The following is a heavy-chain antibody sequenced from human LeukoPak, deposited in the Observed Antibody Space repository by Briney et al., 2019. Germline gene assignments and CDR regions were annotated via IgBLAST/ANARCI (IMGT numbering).Heavy chain of an antibody. Sequence: HGESLKISCKGSGYSFTSYWIGWVRQMPGKGLEWMGIIYPGDSDTRNSPSFQGQVTISADKSITTAYLQWSSLKASDTAMYYCARRRDGYHYAFDYWAQGTLVTVSS. J-gene: IGHJ4*02. V-gene: IGHV5-51*01. CDR1: GYSFTSYW. D-gene: IGHD5-24*01. CDR2: IYPGDSDT. CDR3: ARRRDGYHYAFDY.